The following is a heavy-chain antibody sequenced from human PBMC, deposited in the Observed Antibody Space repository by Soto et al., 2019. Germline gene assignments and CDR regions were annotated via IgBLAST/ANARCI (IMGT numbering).Heavy chain of an antibody. Sequence: SETLSLTCAVSGGSVSSTQWWTWVRQAPGKGLEWLGDTYHVGITYYNPYLKSRVTISVDTSKNQFSLTLTSVTAADTAVYYCARQCRGVTCHWFVPWGQGTLVTVSS. V-gene: IGHV4-4*02. CDR3: ARQCRGVTCHWFVP. CDR2: TYHVGIT. J-gene: IGHJ5*02. D-gene: IGHD2-15*01. CDR1: GGSVSSTQW.